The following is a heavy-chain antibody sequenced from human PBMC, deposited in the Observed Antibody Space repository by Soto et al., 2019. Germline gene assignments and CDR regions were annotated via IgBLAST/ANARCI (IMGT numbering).Heavy chain of an antibody. Sequence: QVQLVQSGPEVKKPGSSVKVSCESSGDTFRRYAMSWVRQAPGQGLEWMGGIIPFLRTPNYSQKFQGRVTITAHESTRTTYMELRVLSSQDTAIYFCATSLCHTTACPHPSYDYYALDVWGPGTTVTVSS. J-gene: IGHJ6*01. CDR2: IIPFLRTP. CDR1: GDTFRRYA. V-gene: IGHV1-69*01. CDR3: ATSLCHTTACPHPSYDYYALDV. D-gene: IGHD1-1*01.